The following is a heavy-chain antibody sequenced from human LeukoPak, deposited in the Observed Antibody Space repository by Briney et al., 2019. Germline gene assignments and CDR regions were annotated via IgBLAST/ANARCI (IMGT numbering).Heavy chain of an antibody. Sequence: GASVKVSCKASGYTFSTYYMQWLRQAPGQGLEWMGVIDPSGGSTNYARKFQGRVTMTSDTSTSTVYMELSSLRSEDTAVYYCARGFCSGGSCYTYDYWGQGTLVTVSS. CDR1: GYTFSTYY. CDR3: ARGFCSGGSCYTYDY. D-gene: IGHD2-15*01. J-gene: IGHJ4*02. CDR2: IDPSGGST. V-gene: IGHV1-46*01.